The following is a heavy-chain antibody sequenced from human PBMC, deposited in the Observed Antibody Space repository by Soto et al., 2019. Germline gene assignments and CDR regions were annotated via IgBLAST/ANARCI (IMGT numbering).Heavy chain of an antibody. J-gene: IGHJ5*02. CDR1: GGSFSGYY. CDR2: INHSGSP. D-gene: IGHD1-1*01. Sequence: PSETLSLTCAVYGGSFSGYYWSWLRQPPGKWLEWIGEINHSGSPNYNPSLKSRVTISVDTSKNQFSLKMTSVTAADTAVYYCATANWSHHYFDPWGQGXLVTVYS. CDR3: ATANWSHHYFDP. V-gene: IGHV4-34*01.